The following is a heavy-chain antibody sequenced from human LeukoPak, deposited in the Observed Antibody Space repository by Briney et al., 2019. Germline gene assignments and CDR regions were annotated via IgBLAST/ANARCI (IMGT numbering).Heavy chain of an antibody. CDR3: ARVDSSSWLYYYYYGMDV. CDR2: ISAYNGNT. CDR1: GYTFTSYG. J-gene: IGHJ6*02. D-gene: IGHD6-13*01. Sequence: ASVKVSCKASGYTFTSYGISWVRQAPGQGLEWMGWISAYNGNTNYAQKLQGRVTMTTDTSTSTAYMELRSLRSDDTAVYYCARVDSSSWLYYYYYGMDVWGQGTTVTVSS. V-gene: IGHV1-18*01.